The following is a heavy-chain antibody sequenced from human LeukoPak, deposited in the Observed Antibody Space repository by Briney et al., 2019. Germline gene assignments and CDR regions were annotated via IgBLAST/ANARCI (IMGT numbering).Heavy chain of an antibody. J-gene: IGHJ4*02. D-gene: IGHD6-19*01. CDR1: KFNFNSYG. Sequence: GGSLRLSCTTPKFNFNSYGMTWVRQAPGKGLGWVSSISGSGGNTQYAASVQGRFTISRDNSKNTLYLQMNSLRAEDTAVYYCAKDGPPIAVAGNYFDYWGQGTLVTVSS. V-gene: IGHV3-23*01. CDR3: AKDGPPIAVAGNYFDY. CDR2: ISGSGGNT.